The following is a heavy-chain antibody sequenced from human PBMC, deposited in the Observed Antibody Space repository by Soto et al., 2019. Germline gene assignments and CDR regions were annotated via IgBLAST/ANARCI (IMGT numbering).Heavy chain of an antibody. CDR3: ARYSSGWAHYFDY. J-gene: IGHJ4*02. V-gene: IGHV4-39*01. CDR2: IYYSGST. CDR1: GGSISSSSYY. D-gene: IGHD6-19*01. Sequence: QLQLQESGPGLVKPSETLSLTCTVSGGSISSSSYYWGWIRQPPGKGLEWIGSIYYSGSTYYNPSLKSRVTISVDTSKNQFSLKLSSVTAADTAVYYCARYSSGWAHYFDYWGQGTLVTVSS.